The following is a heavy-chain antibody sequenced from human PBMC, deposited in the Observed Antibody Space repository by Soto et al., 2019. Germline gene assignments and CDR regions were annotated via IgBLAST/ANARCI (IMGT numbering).Heavy chain of an antibody. D-gene: IGHD6-19*01. J-gene: IGHJ4*02. CDR2: IFYSGST. Sequence: QLQLQESGPGLVKPWETLSLICTVSGDSISSSNYFWGWIRQPPGKGLEWIGTIFYSGSTYYNPSLTSRDTISVDTPKNQFSLELTSVTAADTALYYCARRYGWLYFDYWGQGSLVTVSS. CDR3: ARRYGWLYFDY. CDR1: GDSISSSNYF. V-gene: IGHV4-39*01.